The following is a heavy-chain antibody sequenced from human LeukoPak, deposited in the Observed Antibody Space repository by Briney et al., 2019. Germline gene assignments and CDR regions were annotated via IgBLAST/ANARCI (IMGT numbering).Heavy chain of an antibody. J-gene: IGHJ4*02. CDR1: GFTFSRDG. D-gene: IGHD1-26*01. V-gene: IGHV3-33*01. CDR3: ARLSGSFLDY. Sequence: GGSLRLSCAASGFTFSRDGMHWVRQAPGKGLEWVAVIWYDGSKKYYADSVKGRFTISRDNSKNTLYLQMNSLRAEDAAVYYCARLSGSFLDYWGQGTLVTVSS. CDR2: IWYDGSKK.